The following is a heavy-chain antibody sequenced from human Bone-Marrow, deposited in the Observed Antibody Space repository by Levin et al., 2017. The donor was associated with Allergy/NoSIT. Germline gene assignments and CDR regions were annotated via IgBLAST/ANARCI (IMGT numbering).Heavy chain of an antibody. CDR1: GFTFSSYA. CDR3: ARELGYCSGGSCYSSFDY. Sequence: GESLKISCAASGFTFSSYAMHWVRQAPGKGLEWVAVISYDGSNKYYADSVKGRFTISRDNSKNTLYLQMNSLRAEDTAVYYCARELGYCSGGSCYSSFDYWGQGTLVTVSS. D-gene: IGHD2-15*01. J-gene: IGHJ4*02. CDR2: ISYDGSNK. V-gene: IGHV3-30-3*01.